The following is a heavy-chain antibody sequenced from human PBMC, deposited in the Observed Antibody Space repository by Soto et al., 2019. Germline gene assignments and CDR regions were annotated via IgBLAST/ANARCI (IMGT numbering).Heavy chain of an antibody. Sequence: QITLKESGPTLVKPTQTLTLTCTFSGFSLNTDEVGVGWIRQPPGKALEWLALIYWDDDKRYSPSLKSRLTITKDTSKNQVVLTLTNLDPVDTATYYCVHSTYCGADCYVAFDFWGQGTVVTVSS. J-gene: IGHJ3*01. CDR1: GFSLNTDEVG. V-gene: IGHV2-5*02. CDR3: VHSTYCGADCYVAFDF. D-gene: IGHD2-21*02. CDR2: IYWDDDK.